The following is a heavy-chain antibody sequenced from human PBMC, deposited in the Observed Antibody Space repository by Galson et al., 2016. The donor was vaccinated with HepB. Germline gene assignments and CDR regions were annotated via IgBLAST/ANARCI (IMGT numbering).Heavy chain of an antibody. CDR1: GFTFKNYN. Sequence: SLRLSCAASGFTFKNYNMNWVRQAPGKGPEWVAYVTDSATTIYYADSVRGRFIISRDNANSSLYLQMNSLRDEDTALYYCVRLERGVAVGGYFRGWYFDLWGRVTLVTVSS. D-gene: IGHD3-22*01. CDR2: VTDSATTI. J-gene: IGHJ2*01. CDR3: VRLERGVAVGGYFRGWYFDL. V-gene: IGHV3-48*02.